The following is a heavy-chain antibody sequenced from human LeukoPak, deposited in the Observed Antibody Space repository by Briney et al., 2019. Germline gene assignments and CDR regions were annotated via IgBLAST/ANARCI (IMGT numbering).Heavy chain of an antibody. J-gene: IGHJ6*03. CDR3: ARDYSEYYYYMDV. CDR1: GFTLSSHS. D-gene: IGHD2-21*01. V-gene: IGHV3-21*01. CDR2: ISSSSSYM. Sequence: GGSLRLSCAASGFTLSSHSMTWVRQAPGKGLEWVSSISSSSSYMYYADSLKGRFTISRDNAKSTLYLQMNSLRAEDTAVYYCARDYSEYYYYMDVWGKGTTVTVSS.